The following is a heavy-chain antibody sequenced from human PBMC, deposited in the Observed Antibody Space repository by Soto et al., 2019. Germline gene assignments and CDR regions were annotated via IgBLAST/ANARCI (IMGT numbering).Heavy chain of an antibody. CDR2: IGRRSDI. Sequence: PGGSLRLSCEASGSSFSTYSMHWVRQAPGKGLEWVSSIGRRSDIYYADSVKGRFTISRDNAMNSVSLQMNSLRDEDTAVYYCAREETAWPLAYGLDVWGQGTTVTVSS. J-gene: IGHJ6*02. V-gene: IGHV3-21*01. CDR1: GSSFSTYS. D-gene: IGHD2-21*02. CDR3: AREETAWPLAYGLDV.